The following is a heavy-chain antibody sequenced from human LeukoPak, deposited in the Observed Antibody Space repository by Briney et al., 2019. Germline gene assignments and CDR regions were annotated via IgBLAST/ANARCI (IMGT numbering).Heavy chain of an antibody. CDR3: AKSVDYYDSLDY. D-gene: IGHD3-22*01. Sequence: GGSLRLSCAASGFTFSTYNMNWVRQAPGKGLEWVSSISSSSSYIYYADSVKGRFTISRDNAKNSLYLQMNSLRAEDTAVYYCAKSVDYYDSLDYWGQGTLVTVSS. CDR2: ISSSSSYI. J-gene: IGHJ4*02. CDR1: GFTFSTYN. V-gene: IGHV3-21*01.